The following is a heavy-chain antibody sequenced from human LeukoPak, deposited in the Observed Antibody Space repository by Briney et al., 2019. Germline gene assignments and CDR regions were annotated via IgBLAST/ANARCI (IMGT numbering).Heavy chain of an antibody. CDR3: AVKQRGYSYGSSYYYMDV. Sequence: GGSLRLSCAASGFTFSSCWMNWVRQAPGKGLEWVSSISSSSSYIYYADSVKGRFTISRDNAKNSLYLQMNSLRAEDTAVYYCAVKQRGYSYGSSYYYMDVWGKGTTVTVSS. J-gene: IGHJ6*03. D-gene: IGHD5-18*01. CDR1: GFTFSSCW. V-gene: IGHV3-21*01. CDR2: ISSSSSYI.